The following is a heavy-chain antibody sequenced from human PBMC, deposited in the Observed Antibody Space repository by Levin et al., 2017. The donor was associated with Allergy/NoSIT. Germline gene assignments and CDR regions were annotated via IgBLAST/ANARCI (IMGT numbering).Heavy chain of an antibody. V-gene: IGHV4-59*01. CDR2: IYYSGST. CDR3: ARKSSSGWFYFDY. Sequence: PSETLSLTCTVSGGSISSFYWSWIRQPPGKAMEWIGYIYYSGSTDYNPSLKSRVTILVDTSKNQFSLQLTSVTAADTAVYYCARKSSSGWFYFDYWGQGTLVTVSS. J-gene: IGHJ4*02. D-gene: IGHD6-19*01. CDR1: GGSISSFY.